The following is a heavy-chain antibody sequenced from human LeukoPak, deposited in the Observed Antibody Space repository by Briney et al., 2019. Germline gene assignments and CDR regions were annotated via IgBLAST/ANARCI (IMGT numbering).Heavy chain of an antibody. CDR3: AREEALGSGSFDY. J-gene: IGHJ4*02. Sequence: PSGTLSLTCAVSGGPISSSNWWSWVRQPPGKGLEWIGYIYYSGSTSYNPSLKSRVTISVDTSKNQFSLKLSSVTAADTAVYYCAREEALGSGSFDYWGQGTLVTVSS. CDR1: GGPISSSNW. CDR2: IYYSGST. V-gene: IGHV4-4*02. D-gene: IGHD1-26*01.